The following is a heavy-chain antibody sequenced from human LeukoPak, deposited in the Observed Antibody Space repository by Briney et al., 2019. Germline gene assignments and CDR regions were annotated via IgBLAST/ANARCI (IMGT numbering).Heavy chain of an antibody. CDR2: ISYDGSNK. CDR1: GFTVSSNY. Sequence: GGSLRLSCAASGFTVSSNYMSWVRQAPGKGLEWVAVISYDGSNKYYADSVKGRFTISRDNSKNTLYLQMNSLRADDTAVYYCAKGAPGIAAAGPPGYWGQGTLVTVSS. J-gene: IGHJ4*02. D-gene: IGHD6-13*01. V-gene: IGHV3-30*18. CDR3: AKGAPGIAAAGPPGY.